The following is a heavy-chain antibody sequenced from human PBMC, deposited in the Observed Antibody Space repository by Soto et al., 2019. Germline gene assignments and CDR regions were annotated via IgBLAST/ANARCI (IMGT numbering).Heavy chain of an antibody. Sequence: QVQLVQSGAEVKKPGSSVKVSCKASGGSISNYAISWVRQAPGQGLEWMGGIIPIFGTAKYAQKFQGRLTIPAGNSTNTAYLELSSLRSEDTAVYYFARALSPHFDGGDFYYALNVWGQGTKVTVSS. CDR1: GGSISNYA. D-gene: IGHD3-9*01. J-gene: IGHJ6*02. CDR2: IIPIFGTA. CDR3: ARALSPHFDGGDFYYALNV. V-gene: IGHV1-69*06.